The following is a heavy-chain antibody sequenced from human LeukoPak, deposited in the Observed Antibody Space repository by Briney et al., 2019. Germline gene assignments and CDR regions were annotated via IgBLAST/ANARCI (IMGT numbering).Heavy chain of an antibody. D-gene: IGHD3-10*01. CDR1: GYTFTNYG. CDR2: INTNTGNP. CDR3: AREGYYGSGNSYYYYMDV. Sequence: GASVTVSCKASGYTFTNYGMNWVRQAPGQGLEWMGWINTNTGNPTYAQGFTGRFVFSLDTSVSTAYLQISSLKAEDTGVYYCAREGYYGSGNSYYYYMDVWGKGTTVTVSS. J-gene: IGHJ6*03. V-gene: IGHV7-4-1*02.